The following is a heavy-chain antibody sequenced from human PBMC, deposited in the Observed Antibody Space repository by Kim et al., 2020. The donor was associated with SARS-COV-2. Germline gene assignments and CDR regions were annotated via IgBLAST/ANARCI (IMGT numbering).Heavy chain of an antibody. CDR2: K. Sequence: KDYADSVKGRFTISGDNSKNTLYLQMNSLRAEDTAVYYCAKDITIFGMDVWGQGTTVTVSS. CDR3: AKDITIFGMDV. V-gene: IGHV3-23*01. J-gene: IGHJ6*02. D-gene: IGHD3-3*01.